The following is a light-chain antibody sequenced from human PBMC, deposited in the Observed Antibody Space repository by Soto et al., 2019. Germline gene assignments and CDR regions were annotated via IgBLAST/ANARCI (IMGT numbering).Light chain of an antibody. Sequence: EIVMTQSPATLSVSLGERATLSCRASQSVSTNLAWYQQKPGQAPRLLIYGASTRATGIPARFRASGSGTEPTHTISILQSKDFSIYSCQQYHSWPPWTFGQGNKLEIK. CDR2: GAS. V-gene: IGKV3-15*01. CDR3: QQYHSWPPWT. J-gene: IGKJ1*01. CDR1: QSVSTN.